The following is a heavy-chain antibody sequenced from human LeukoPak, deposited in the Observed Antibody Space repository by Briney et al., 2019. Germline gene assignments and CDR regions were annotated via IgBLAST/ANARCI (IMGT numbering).Heavy chain of an antibody. Sequence: PSETLSLTCTVSGGSISSSSYYWSWIRQPPGKGLEWIGYIYYSGSTNYNPSLKSRVTISVDTSKNQFSLKLSSVTAADTAVYYCARHYEIKNRYYFDYWGQGTLVTVSS. CDR2: IYYSGST. J-gene: IGHJ4*02. CDR3: ARHYEIKNRYYFDY. V-gene: IGHV4-61*01. CDR1: GGSISSSSYY. D-gene: IGHD3-9*01.